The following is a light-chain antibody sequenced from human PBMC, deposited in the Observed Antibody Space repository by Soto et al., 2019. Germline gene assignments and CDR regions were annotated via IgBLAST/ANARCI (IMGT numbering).Light chain of an antibody. CDR1: QSLVDSDGNTF. Sequence: DVVMTQSPLSLPVTLGQSASISCKSSQSLVDSDGNTFLIWFHQRPGQSPRRLIYSVSNRDSGVPDRFSGSGSGTDFTLKISRVEAEDVGLYYCMQGSHWPWTFDQGTKVEFK. V-gene: IGKV2-30*01. CDR2: SVS. CDR3: MQGSHWPWT. J-gene: IGKJ1*01.